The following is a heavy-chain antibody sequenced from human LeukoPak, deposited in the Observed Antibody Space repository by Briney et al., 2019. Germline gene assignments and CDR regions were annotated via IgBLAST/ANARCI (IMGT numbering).Heavy chain of an antibody. D-gene: IGHD3-22*01. V-gene: IGHV4-34*01. CDR1: GVSFSGYY. J-gene: IGHJ4*02. Sequence: SETLSLTCAVYGVSFSGYYWSWIRQPPGKGLEWIGEINHSGSTNYNPSLKSRVTISVDTSKNQFSLKLSSVTAADTAVYYCARQMAYYYVYWGQGTLVTVSS. CDR3: ARQMAYYYVY. CDR2: INHSGST.